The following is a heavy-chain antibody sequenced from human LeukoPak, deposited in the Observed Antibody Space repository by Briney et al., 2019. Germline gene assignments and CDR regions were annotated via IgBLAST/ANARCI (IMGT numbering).Heavy chain of an antibody. D-gene: IGHD2-15*01. CDR1: GGSISSYY. CDR3: ARDLGYCSGGSCYTSWFDP. Sequence: SETLSLTCTVSGGSISSYYWSWVRQPPGKGLEWIGYIYYSGSTNYNPSLKSRVTISVDTSKNQFSLKLSSVTAADTAVYYCARDLGYCSGGSCYTSWFDPWGQGTLVTVSS. J-gene: IGHJ5*02. V-gene: IGHV4-59*01. CDR2: IYYSGST.